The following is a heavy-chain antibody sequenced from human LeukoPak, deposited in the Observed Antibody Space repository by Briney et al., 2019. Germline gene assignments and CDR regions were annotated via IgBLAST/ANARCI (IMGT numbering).Heavy chain of an antibody. D-gene: IGHD3-10*01. V-gene: IGHV3-74*01. CDR1: GFTVGGYW. Sequence: PGGSLRLTCAASGFTVGGYWMHWVRKAPGEGLMWVSRINIDGNIINYADSVRGRFTLSKDNAKNTVYLQLTGLRAEDTAVYYCARGRGPYGWFDPWGQGTQVIVSS. J-gene: IGHJ5*02. CDR3: ARGRGPYGWFDP. CDR2: INIDGNII.